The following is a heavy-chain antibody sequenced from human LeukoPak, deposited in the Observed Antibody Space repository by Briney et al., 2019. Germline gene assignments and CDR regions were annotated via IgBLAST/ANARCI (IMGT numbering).Heavy chain of an antibody. J-gene: IGHJ6*02. V-gene: IGHV1-8*01. CDR3: ARVLSPYYYYGMDV. D-gene: IGHD3-10*01. Sequence: KFQGGVTMTRNTSISTAYMELSSLRSEDTAVYYCARVLSPYYYYGMDVWGQGTTVTVSS.